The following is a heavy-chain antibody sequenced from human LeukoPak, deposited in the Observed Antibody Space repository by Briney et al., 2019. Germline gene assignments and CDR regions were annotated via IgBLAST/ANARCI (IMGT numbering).Heavy chain of an antibody. D-gene: IGHD3-22*01. V-gene: IGHV5-51*01. CDR1: GYSFTSYW. CDR3: ARQVDSSGYYYVRWFDP. J-gene: IGHJ5*02. Sequence: PGESLKISCKGSGYSFTSYWIGWVRQMPGKGLEWMGIIYPGDSDTRYSPSFQGQVTISADKSISTAYLQWSSLKASDTAMYYCARQVDSSGYYYVRWFDPWGQGTLVTVSS. CDR2: IYPGDSDT.